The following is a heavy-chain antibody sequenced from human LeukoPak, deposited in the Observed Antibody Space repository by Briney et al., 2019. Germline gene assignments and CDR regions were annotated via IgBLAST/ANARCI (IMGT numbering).Heavy chain of an antibody. CDR1: GYSISSGYY. J-gene: IGHJ5*02. CDR2: IYHSGST. V-gene: IGHV4-38-2*02. D-gene: IGHD6-13*01. CDR3: ARAYSSSWYFNWFDP. Sequence: SETLSLTCTVSGYSISSGYYWGWIRQPPGRGLEWIGTIYHSGSTYYNPSLKSRVTISVDTSKNQFSLKLSSVTAADTAVYFCARAYSSSWYFNWFDPWGQGTQVTVSP.